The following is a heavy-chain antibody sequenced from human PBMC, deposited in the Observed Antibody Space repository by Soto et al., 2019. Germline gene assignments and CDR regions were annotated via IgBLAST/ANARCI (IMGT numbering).Heavy chain of an antibody. CDR3: TRGLYGSLHNFDY. D-gene: IGHD3-10*01. CDR2: INAGNGNT. V-gene: IGHV1-3*01. Sequence: QVQLVQSGAEVKKPGASVKVSCKASGYTFTSYAMHWVRQAPGQRLEWMGWINAGNGNTKYSQKFQGRVTITRDTPARTAYMELSSLRSEDEAVYYCTRGLYGSLHNFDYWGQGTLVTVSS. J-gene: IGHJ4*02. CDR1: GYTFTSYA.